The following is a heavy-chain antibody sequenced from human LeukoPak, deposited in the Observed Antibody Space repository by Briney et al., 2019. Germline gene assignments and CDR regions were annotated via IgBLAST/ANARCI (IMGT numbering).Heavy chain of an antibody. D-gene: IGHD6-6*01. CDR2: ITHSGGDT. J-gene: IGHJ4*01. Sequence: TGGSLRLSCTASGFTFSIYAMAWVRQAPGKGLEWVSAITHSGGDTYHADSVKGRLTISRDNSKNTLYLQMNSLRVEDTAVYYCAKGSSSSRPYYFDFWGQRTLVTASS. CDR3: AKGSSSSRPYYFDF. CDR1: GFTFSIYA. V-gene: IGHV3-23*01.